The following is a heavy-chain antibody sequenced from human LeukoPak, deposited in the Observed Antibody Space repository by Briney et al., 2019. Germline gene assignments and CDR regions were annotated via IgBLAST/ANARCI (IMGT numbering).Heavy chain of an antibody. D-gene: IGHD6-13*01. J-gene: IGHJ4*02. CDR1: GFIFSNYA. Sequence: PGGSLRLSCAASGFIFSNYAMSWVRQAPGKGLEWVSGISASGGNPYYADSVEGRFTISRDNSENTLNLQMNSLRAEDTAVYYCAKARAGDITAAFNYWGQGTLVTVSS. CDR3: AKARAGDITAAFNY. V-gene: IGHV3-23*01. CDR2: ISASGGNP.